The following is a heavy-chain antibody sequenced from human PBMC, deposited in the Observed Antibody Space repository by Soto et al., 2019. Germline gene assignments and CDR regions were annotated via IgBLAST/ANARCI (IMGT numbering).Heavy chain of an antibody. CDR3: VKLERGAPLSYFDY. CDR2: ISYDGTNI. V-gene: IGHV3-30*18. Sequence: QVQLVESGGVVVQPGGSLRLSCAASGFTFNSNGMDWVRQTPGKVLEWLAVISYDGTNIYYADSVKGRFAVSRDNSKNTRYLHTNSRRPEDTAVYYCVKLERGAPLSYFDYWGQGTLVTVSS. J-gene: IGHJ4*02. CDR1: GFTFNSNG. D-gene: IGHD1-26*01.